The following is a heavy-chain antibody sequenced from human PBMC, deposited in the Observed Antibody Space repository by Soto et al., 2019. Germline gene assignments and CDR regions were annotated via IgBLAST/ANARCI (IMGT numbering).Heavy chain of an antibody. CDR2: IYYSENT. CDR1: GDSISTYY. Sequence: SETLSLTCTVSGDSISTYYWNWIRQSLGKGLEWIGTIYYSENTYYNPSLRRRVTISVDKSKNQFSLNLSSVTAAGTAVYYCARLIMSANSFDIWGQGTMVTVS. V-gene: IGHV4-39*07. D-gene: IGHD2-8*01. J-gene: IGHJ3*02. CDR3: ARLIMSANSFDI.